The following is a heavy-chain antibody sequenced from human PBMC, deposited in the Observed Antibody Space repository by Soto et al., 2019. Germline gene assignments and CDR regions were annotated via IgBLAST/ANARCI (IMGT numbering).Heavy chain of an antibody. Sequence: GGSLRLSCAASGFTFSNAWMSWVRQAPGKGLEWVGRIKSKTDGGTTYYAAPVKGRFTISRDDSKTTLYLQMNSLKTEDTAVYYCTQGRYCGGDCYDYWGQGTLVTVSS. J-gene: IGHJ4*02. CDR1: GFTFSNAW. CDR3: TQGRYCGGDCYDY. CDR2: IKSKTDGGTT. V-gene: IGHV3-15*01. D-gene: IGHD2-21*01.